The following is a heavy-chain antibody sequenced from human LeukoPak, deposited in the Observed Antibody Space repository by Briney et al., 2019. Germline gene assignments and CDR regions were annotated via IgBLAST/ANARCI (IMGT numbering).Heavy chain of an antibody. CDR1: GFTFSGHF. CDR3: IKDRIGTWSFDH. CDR2: ISINGDKT. D-gene: IGHD1-26*01. J-gene: IGHJ4*02. Sequence: SGGSLRLSCSASGFTFSGHFMHWVRQAPGKGLEYVSSISINGDKTYYAESVKGRFTISRDNSKNMLYLQLSSLRVEDTAVYYCIKDRIGTWSFDHWGQGTLLTVSS. V-gene: IGHV3-64D*06.